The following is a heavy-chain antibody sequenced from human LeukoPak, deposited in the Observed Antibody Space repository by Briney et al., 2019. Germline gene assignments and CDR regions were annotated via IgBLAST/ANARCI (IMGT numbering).Heavy chain of an antibody. V-gene: IGHV4-59*01. D-gene: IGHD6-13*01. Sequence: SETLSLTCTVSGGSISSYYWSWIRQPPGKGLEWIGYIYYSGSTNYNPSLKSRVTISVDTSKNQFSLKLSSVTAADTAVYYCASLVRSSSWAHRDDGGQGTLVTVSS. J-gene: IGHJ4*02. CDR3: ASLVRSSSWAHRDD. CDR2: IYYSGST. CDR1: GGSISSYY.